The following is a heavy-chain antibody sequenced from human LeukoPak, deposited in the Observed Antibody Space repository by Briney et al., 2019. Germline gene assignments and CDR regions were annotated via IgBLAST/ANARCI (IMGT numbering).Heavy chain of an antibody. D-gene: IGHD4-17*01. CDR1: GYSFTSYW. V-gene: IGHV5-51*01. CDR3: ARRGDYGDYWFDP. Sequence: GESLKISCKGSGYSFTSYWIGWVRQMPGKGPEWMGIIYPGDSDTRYSPPFQGQVTILVDKSISTAYLQWSNLKASDTAMYYCARRGDYGDYWFDPWGQGTLVTVSS. J-gene: IGHJ5*02. CDR2: IYPGDSDT.